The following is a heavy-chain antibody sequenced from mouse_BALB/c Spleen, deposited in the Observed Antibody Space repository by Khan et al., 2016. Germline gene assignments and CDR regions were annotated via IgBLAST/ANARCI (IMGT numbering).Heavy chain of an antibody. CDR3: RRGEDYGSPAWFAY. D-gene: IGHD1-1*01. V-gene: IGHV1-37*01. CDR2: INPYDGDT. J-gene: IGHJ3*01. Sequence: EVQLQESGPELVKPGASVKISCKASGYSFTGYFMNWVKQSHGKSLEWIGRINPYDGDTFYNQKFKGKVTLTVDKSSSTAHIELLSLTSEDDAVYYCRRGEDYGSPAWFAYWGQGTLVTVSA. CDR1: GYSFTGYF.